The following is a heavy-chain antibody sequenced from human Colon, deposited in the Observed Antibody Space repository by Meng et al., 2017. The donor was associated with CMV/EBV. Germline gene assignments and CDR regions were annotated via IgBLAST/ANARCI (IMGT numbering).Heavy chain of an antibody. CDR3: TRGGGDYYFDY. CDR1: GFTFSKHY. J-gene: IGHJ4*02. CDR2: ITSRGTTI. Sequence: GGSLRLSCAASGFTFSKHYMSWIRQAPGKGLEWVSYITSRGTTIYYADSVKGRFTISRDNAKNSLFLQMNNLRAEDTAVYYCTRGGGDYYFDYWGQGTLVTVSS. V-gene: IGHV3-11*04. D-gene: IGHD2-21*01.